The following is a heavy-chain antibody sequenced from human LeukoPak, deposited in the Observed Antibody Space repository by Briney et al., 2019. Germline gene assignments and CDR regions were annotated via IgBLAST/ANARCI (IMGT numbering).Heavy chain of an antibody. Sequence: SETLSLTCTLSGGSISTYCWSWIRQPPGKGLEWIGYIYYSGSSGYNPSLKSRGTISVDTSKNQFSLKLTSVTAADTAVYYCARGSITVVPAFDIWGQGTMVTVSS. CDR1: GGSISTYC. V-gene: IGHV4-59*12. CDR3: ARGSITVVPAFDI. J-gene: IGHJ3*02. D-gene: IGHD3-3*01. CDR2: IYYSGSS.